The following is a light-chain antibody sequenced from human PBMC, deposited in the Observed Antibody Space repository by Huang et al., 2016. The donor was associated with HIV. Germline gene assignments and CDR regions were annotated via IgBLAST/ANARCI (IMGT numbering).Light chain of an antibody. CDR2: DAA. V-gene: IGKV3D-15*01. J-gene: IGKJ1*01. Sequence: DILMPQSPVTLSVPPGERAPLSCRPSQHLGSNLAWYQQKPGHPPRRLIYDAATRATGAPARLSGKGSRTDDNLTIDSQQSEDSALYFCQQYNKWPRTFGQGTKLEIK. CDR1: QHLGSN. CDR3: QQYNKWPRT.